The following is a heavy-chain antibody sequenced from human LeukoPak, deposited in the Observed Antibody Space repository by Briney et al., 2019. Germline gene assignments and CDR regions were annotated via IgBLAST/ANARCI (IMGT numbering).Heavy chain of an antibody. D-gene: IGHD3-10*01. CDR2: IYSGGST. CDR1: GFTVSSNY. Sequence: PGGSLRLSCAASGFTVSSNYMSWVRQAPGKGLEWVSVIYSGGSTYYADSVKGRFTISRDNSKNTPYLQMNSLRAEDTAVYYCARDPPRRFGELSGGFDPWGQGTLVTVSS. J-gene: IGHJ5*02. V-gene: IGHV3-66*01. CDR3: ARDPPRRFGELSGGFDP.